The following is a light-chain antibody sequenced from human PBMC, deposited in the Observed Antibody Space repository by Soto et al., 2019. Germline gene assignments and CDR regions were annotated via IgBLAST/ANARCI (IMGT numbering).Light chain of an antibody. CDR3: QQYASSLLT. J-gene: IGKJ4*01. CDR1: QSVSSSY. CDR2: GTS. V-gene: IGKV3-20*01. Sequence: EIVLTQSPGTLSLSPGERATLSCRASQSVSSSYLAWYQQKPGQAPRLLIYGTSSRAPDIPGRFSGSGSGTDFTLTIARLEPEDFAVYHCQQYASSLLTFGGGTRVEIK.